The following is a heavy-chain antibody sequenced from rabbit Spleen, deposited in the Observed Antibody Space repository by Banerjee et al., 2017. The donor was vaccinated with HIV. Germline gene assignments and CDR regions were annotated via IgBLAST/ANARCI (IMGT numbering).Heavy chain of an antibody. D-gene: IGHD8-1*01. J-gene: IGHJ6*01. CDR2: INVVTGKA. CDR1: GFDFSNKAV. Sequence: QEQLEESGGDLVKPEGSLRLSCTASGFDFSNKAVMCWVRQAPGKGLQWIACINVVTGKAVYATWAKGRFTCSKTSSTTVTLQMTSLTVADTATYFCARDTGSSFSSYGMDLWGPGTLVTVS. V-gene: IGHV1S45*01. CDR3: ARDTGSSFSSYGMDL.